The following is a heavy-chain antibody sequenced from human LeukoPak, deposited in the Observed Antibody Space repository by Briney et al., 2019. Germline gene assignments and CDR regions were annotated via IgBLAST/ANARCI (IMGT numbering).Heavy chain of an antibody. J-gene: IGHJ6*04. CDR3: AKDLSGIQDYYYGMDV. D-gene: IGHD6-13*01. CDR1: GFTFSSYG. V-gene: IGHV3-30*18. CDR2: ISFDGSNK. Sequence: GRSLRLSCAASGFTFSSYGMHWVRQAPGKGLEWVAVISFDGSNKYYAESVKGRFTISRDNSKNTLYLQMNSLRAEDTAVYYCAKDLSGIQDYYYGMDVWGKGTTVTVSS.